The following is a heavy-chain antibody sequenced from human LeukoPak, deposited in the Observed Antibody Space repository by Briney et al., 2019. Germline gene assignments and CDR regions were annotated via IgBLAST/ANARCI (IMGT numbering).Heavy chain of an antibody. J-gene: IGHJ4*02. V-gene: IGHV4-59*08. Sequence: SETLSLTCTVSGGSISSYYWSWLRQPPGKGLEWIGYIYYSGSTNYNPSLKSLVTISVDTTKNQFSLKLSSVTAADTAVYYCARLYSSSFPLYWGQGTLVTVSS. CDR3: ARLYSSSFPLY. CDR2: IYYSGST. CDR1: GGSISSYY. D-gene: IGHD6-6*01.